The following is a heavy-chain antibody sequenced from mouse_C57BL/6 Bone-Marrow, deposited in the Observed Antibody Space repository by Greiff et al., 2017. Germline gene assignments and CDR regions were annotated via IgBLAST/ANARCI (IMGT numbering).Heavy chain of an antibody. D-gene: IGHD1-1*02. Sequence: QVQLQQPGAELVRPGSSVKLSCKASGYTFTSYWMHWVKQRPIQGLEWIGNIDPSDSDTHYNQKFKDKATLTVDKSSSTAYMQLSSLTSEDSAVYYCARSPYYGSNPYYAMDYWGQGTSVTVSS. J-gene: IGHJ4*01. CDR3: ARSPYYGSNPYYAMDY. V-gene: IGHV1-52*01. CDR1: GYTFTSYW. CDR2: IDPSDSDT.